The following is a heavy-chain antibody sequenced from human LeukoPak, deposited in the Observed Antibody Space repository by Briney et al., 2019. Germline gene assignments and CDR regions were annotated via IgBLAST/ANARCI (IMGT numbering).Heavy chain of an antibody. V-gene: IGHV1-8*01. D-gene: IGHD5-18*01. CDR2: MNPNSGHT. CDR1: GYTSTTYD. CDR3: ARYFSGRGYTYADADY. J-gene: IGHJ4*02. Sequence: ASVKVSCKASGYTSTTYDINWVRQATGQGLEWMGWMNPNSGHTGYAHKFQGRVTMTRDTSIGTAYMELSSLRSEDTAVYYCARYFSGRGYTYADADYWGQGTLITVSS.